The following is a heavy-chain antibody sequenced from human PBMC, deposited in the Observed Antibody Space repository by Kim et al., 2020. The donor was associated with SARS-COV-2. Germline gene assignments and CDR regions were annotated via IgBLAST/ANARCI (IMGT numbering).Heavy chain of an antibody. CDR3: ARGGGYSYGFYYYGMDV. CDR1: GGSFSGYY. CDR2: INHSGST. V-gene: IGHV4-34*01. J-gene: IGHJ6*02. Sequence: SETLSLTCAVHGGSFSGYYWSWIRQPPGKGLEWIGEINHSGSTNYNPSLKSRVTISVDTSKKQFSLKLSSVTAADTAVYYCARGGGYSYGFYYYGMDVWGQGTTVTVSS. D-gene: IGHD5-18*01.